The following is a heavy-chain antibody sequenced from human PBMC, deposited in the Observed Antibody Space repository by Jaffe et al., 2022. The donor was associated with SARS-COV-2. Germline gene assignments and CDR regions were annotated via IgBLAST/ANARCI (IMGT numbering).Heavy chain of an antibody. CDR2: MSGLNGDV. Sequence: QVQLVQSGSEVKKPGASVRVSCKTSGYIFTHYGISWVRQAPGQGLEWMGWMSGLNGDVDYEEQFQGRVTMTRDTSTNTAYMELRSLRSDDTAVYYCARDVSIDMGAFDIWGQGTMVTVSS. CDR3: ARDVSIDMGAFDI. V-gene: IGHV1-18*01. J-gene: IGHJ3*02. CDR1: GYIFTHYG. D-gene: IGHD2-15*01.